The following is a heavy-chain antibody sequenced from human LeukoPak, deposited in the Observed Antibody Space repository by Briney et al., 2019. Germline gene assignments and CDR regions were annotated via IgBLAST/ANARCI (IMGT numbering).Heavy chain of an antibody. V-gene: IGHV3-23*01. Sequence: PGGSLRLSCAASGFTFSSYAMSWVRQAPGKGLEWVSAISGSGGSTYYADSVKGRFTISRDNSKNTLYLQMSSLRAEDTGVNYCAKAEDSGYDFFVYFDYWGQGTLVTVS. CDR3: AKAEDSGYDFFVYFDY. CDR1: GFTFSSYA. CDR2: ISGSGGST. D-gene: IGHD5-12*01. J-gene: IGHJ4*02.